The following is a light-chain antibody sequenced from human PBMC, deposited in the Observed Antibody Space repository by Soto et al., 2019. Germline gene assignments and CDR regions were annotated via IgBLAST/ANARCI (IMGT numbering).Light chain of an antibody. J-gene: IGKJ1*01. CDR3: QHYKPYKT. CDR2: GAS. V-gene: IGKV1-5*03. Sequence: DILMTQSPSTLSASVGETVTLTCRASQSTSSWVAWYQQRPGKPPKLVIYGASTLGRGVPSRFSGSGSGTEFTLTIAGLQPDDFATYYCQHYKPYKTFGQGTKVDIK. CDR1: QSTSSW.